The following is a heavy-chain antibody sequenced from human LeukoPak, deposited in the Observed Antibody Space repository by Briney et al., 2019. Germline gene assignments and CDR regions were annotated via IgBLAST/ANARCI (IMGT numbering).Heavy chain of an antibody. D-gene: IGHD1-26*01. CDR2: IYYSGST. CDR1: GGSISSYY. CDR3: ARAVGAGVSFDY. J-gene: IGHJ4*02. V-gene: IGHV4-59*01. Sequence: PSETLSLTCTVSGGSISSYYWSWIRQPPGKGLEWIGYIYYSGSTNYNPSLKSRVTISVDTSKNQFSLKLSSVTAADTAVYYCARAVGAGVSFDYWGQGTLVTVSS.